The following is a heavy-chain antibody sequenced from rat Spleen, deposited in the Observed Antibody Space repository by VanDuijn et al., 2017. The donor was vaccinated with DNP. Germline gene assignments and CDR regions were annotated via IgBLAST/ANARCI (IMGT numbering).Heavy chain of an antibody. CDR3: TREGDFYDGYYPGFAY. CDR1: GFSLTKYG. V-gene: IGHV2S12*01. J-gene: IGHJ3*01. Sequence: QVQLKESGPGLVQPSQTLSLTCTVSGFSLTKYGVTWVRQPPGKGLEWIAAISSGGNTYYNSALKSRLSISRDTSKSQVFLKMNSLQTEDAAIYFCTREGDFYDGYYPGFAYWGQGTLVTVSS. CDR2: ISSGGNT. D-gene: IGHD1-12*03.